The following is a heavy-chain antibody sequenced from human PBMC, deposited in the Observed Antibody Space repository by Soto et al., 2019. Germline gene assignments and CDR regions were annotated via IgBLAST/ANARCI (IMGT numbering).Heavy chain of an antibody. D-gene: IGHD3-16*01. CDR2: ISSSSSHI. J-gene: IGHJ5*02. CDR1: GFTFRSYS. V-gene: IGHV3-21*01. CDR3: ARDLHDYVSFRFDP. Sequence: PGGSLRLSCAASGFTFRSYSMNWVRQAPGKGLEWVSSISSSSSHIYYADSVKGRFTISRDNAKNSLYLQMNSLRAEDTAVYYCARDLHDYVSFRFDPWGQGTLVTVSS.